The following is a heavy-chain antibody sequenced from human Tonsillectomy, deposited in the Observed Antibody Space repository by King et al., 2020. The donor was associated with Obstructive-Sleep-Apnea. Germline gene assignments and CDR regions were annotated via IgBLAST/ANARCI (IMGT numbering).Heavy chain of an antibody. CDR3: ARMVYSSSWYRFFDS. CDR1: GYSFTSYA. D-gene: IGHD6-13*01. Sequence: VQLVESGSELKTPGASVKVSCKASGYSFTSYAMNLVRQAPGQGLEWMGRINTNTGNPTYAQGFTGRFVFSLDTSGSTAYLQISSLKAEDTAVYYCARMVYSSSWYRFFDSWGQGTLVTVSS. J-gene: IGHJ4*02. CDR2: INTNTGNP. V-gene: IGHV7-4-1*02.